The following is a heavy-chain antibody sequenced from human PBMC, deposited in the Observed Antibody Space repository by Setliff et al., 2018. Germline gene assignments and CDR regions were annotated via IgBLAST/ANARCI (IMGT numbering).Heavy chain of an antibody. CDR2: FSSRNDYI. Sequence: GGSLRLSCAASGFSFSNYVMNWVRQAPGKGLEWVASFSSRNDYIYHADSVKGRFTISRDNAKPSLYLQMDSLRVEDKAVYFCARSPGWIPWFDSWGQGTLVTVSS. CDR3: ARSPGWIPWFDS. J-gene: IGHJ5*01. D-gene: IGHD5-18*01. V-gene: IGHV3-21*01. CDR1: GFSFSNYV.